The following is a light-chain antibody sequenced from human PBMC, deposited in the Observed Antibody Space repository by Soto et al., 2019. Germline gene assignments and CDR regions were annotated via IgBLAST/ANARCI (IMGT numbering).Light chain of an antibody. CDR1: TGAVTSGHY. CDR2: DTR. CDR3: LLSYSGARV. Sequence: AVVTQEPSLTVSPGGTVTLTCGSSTGAVTSGHYPYWFQQKPGQAPRTLIYDTRNKHSWTPARLSGSLLGGKAALTLSGAQPEDEAEYYCLLSYSGARVFGGGTKLTVL. J-gene: IGLJ2*01. V-gene: IGLV7-46*01.